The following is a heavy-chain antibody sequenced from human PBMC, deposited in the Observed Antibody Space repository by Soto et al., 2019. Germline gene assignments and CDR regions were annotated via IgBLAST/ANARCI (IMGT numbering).Heavy chain of an antibody. CDR3: ERDLGKLEILGGFDP. Sequence: GALVKVSCKASGYTFTGYYMHWVRQAPGQGLEWMGWINPNRGGTNYAQKFQGWVTMTRDTSISTAYMEPSRLRYDDKAVYYCERDLGKLEILGGFDPWGQGILVNVSS. CDR2: INPNRGGT. D-gene: IGHD1-7*01. J-gene: IGHJ5*02. CDR1: GYTFTGYY. V-gene: IGHV1-2*04.